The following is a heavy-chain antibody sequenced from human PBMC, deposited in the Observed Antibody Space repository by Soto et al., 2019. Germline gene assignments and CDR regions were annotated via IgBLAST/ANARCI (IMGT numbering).Heavy chain of an antibody. D-gene: IGHD2-21*02. CDR2: IYWEDDK. Sequence: SRPTLVNPTQTLPLNCTFSGFSLSKSGVGVGWIRQPPGKALEWLALIYWEDDKGYSPSLKSRLTITKDTSKRQVVLTMTNMDRVGTATYYCAHWQRYGGNSVSHWGQGTLVTVSS. CDR1: GFSLSKSGVG. CDR3: AHWQRYGGNSVSH. V-gene: IGHV2-5*02. J-gene: IGHJ4*02.